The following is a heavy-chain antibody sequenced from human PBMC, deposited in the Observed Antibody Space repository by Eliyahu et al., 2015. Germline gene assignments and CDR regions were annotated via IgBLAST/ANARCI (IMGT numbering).Heavy chain of an antibody. J-gene: IGHJ2*01. CDR1: GFSLSTSGVG. V-gene: IGHV2-5*02. D-gene: IGHD3-22*01. CDR2: IYWDDDK. Sequence: QITLKESGPTLVKPTQTLTLTCTFSGFSLSTSGVGVGWIRQPPGKALEWLALIYWDDDKRYSPSLKSRLTITKDTSKNQVVLTMTNMDPVDTATYYCALDRSLYDSSEPRGWYFDLWGRGTLVTVSS. CDR3: ALDRSLYDSSEPRGWYFDL.